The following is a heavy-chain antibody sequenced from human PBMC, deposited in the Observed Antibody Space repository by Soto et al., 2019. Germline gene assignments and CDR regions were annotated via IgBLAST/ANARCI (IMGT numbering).Heavy chain of an antibody. CDR2: IYYSGST. D-gene: IGHD1-26*01. Sequence: SETLSLTCTVSGGSVSSGSYYWSWIRQPPGKGLEWIGYIYYSGSTNYNPSLKSRVTISVDTSKNQFSLKLSSVTAADTAVYYCAIVGATRGAFDIWGQGTMVIVSS. CDR1: GGSVSSGSYY. V-gene: IGHV4-61*01. CDR3: AIVGATRGAFDI. J-gene: IGHJ3*02.